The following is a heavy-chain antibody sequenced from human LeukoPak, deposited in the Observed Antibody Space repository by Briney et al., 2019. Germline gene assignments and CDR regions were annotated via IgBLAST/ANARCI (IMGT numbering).Heavy chain of an antibody. CDR2: IVVGSGNT. D-gene: IGHD3-16*01. CDR1: GFTFTSSA. CDR3: ARGDFDWFDP. J-gene: IGHJ5*02. V-gene: IGHV1-58*02. Sequence: SVKVSCKASGFTFTSSAMQWVRQARGQRLEWIGWIVVGSGNTNYAQKFQGRVTITADKSTSTVYMELSSLRSEDTAVYYCARGDFDWFDPWGQGTLVTVSS.